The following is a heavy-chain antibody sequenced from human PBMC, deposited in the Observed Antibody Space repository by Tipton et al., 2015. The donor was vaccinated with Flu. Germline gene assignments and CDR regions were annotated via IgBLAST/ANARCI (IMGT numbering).Heavy chain of an antibody. D-gene: IGHD1-26*01. V-gene: IGHV4-61*02. CDR2: IYTSGGT. CDR3: ASSIVGATTPPLAFDY. CDR1: GGSISSGSYY. J-gene: IGHJ4*02. Sequence: TLSLTCTVSGGSISSGSYYWSWIRQPAGKGLEWIGRIYTSGGTNYNPSLKSRVTISVDTSKNQFSLKLSSVTAADTAVYYCASSIVGATTPPLAFDYWGQGTLVTVSS.